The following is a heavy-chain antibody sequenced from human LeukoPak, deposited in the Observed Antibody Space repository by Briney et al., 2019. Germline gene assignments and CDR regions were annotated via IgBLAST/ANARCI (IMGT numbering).Heavy chain of an antibody. CDR3: ARSSPAAGFTWGDAFDI. J-gene: IGHJ3*02. V-gene: IGHV3-64*01. Sequence: HTGGSLRLSCAASGFTFSSYAMHWVRQAPGKGLEYVSAISSNGGSTYYANSVKGRFTISRDNSKNTLYLQMNSLRAEDTAVYYCARSSPAAGFTWGDAFDIWGQGTMVTVSS. CDR1: GFTFSSYA. D-gene: IGHD7-27*01. CDR2: ISSNGGST.